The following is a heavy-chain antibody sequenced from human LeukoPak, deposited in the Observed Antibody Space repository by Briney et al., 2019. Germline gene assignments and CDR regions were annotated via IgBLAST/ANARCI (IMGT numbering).Heavy chain of an antibody. CDR2: IRSKAYGGTT. Sequence: GGSLRLSCTASGFTFGDYAMSWVRQAPGKGLEWVAFIRSKAYGGTTEYAAFVKGRFTISRDDSKSIAYLQMNSLKTEDTAVYYCTRGYSGYDYVPNPYFDYWGQGTLVTVSS. J-gene: IGHJ4*02. CDR1: GFTFGDYA. D-gene: IGHD5-12*01. CDR3: TRGYSGYDYVPNPYFDY. V-gene: IGHV3-49*04.